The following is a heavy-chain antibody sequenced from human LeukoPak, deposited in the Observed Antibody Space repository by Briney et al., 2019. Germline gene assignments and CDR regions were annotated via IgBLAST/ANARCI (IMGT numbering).Heavy chain of an antibody. CDR3: AKDRWREAYFDY. D-gene: IGHD5-24*01. CDR1: GFTFSSYG. J-gene: IGHJ4*02. V-gene: IGHV3-30*18. Sequence: GGSLRLSCTASGFTFSSYGMHWVRQAPGKGLEWVAVISYDGSNKYYADSVKGRFTISRDNSKNTLYLQMNSLRAEDTAVYYCAKDRWREAYFDYWGQGTLVTVSS. CDR2: ISYDGSNK.